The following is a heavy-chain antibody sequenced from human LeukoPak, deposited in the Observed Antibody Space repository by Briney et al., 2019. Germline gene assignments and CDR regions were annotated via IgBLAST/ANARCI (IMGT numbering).Heavy chain of an antibody. CDR1: GGSISSGSYY. V-gene: IGHV4-30-4*01. Sequence: ASETLSLTCTVSGGSISSGSYYWSWIRQPPGKGLEWIGYIYYSGSTYYNPSLKSRVTISVDTSKNQFSLKLSSVTAADTAVYYCASPSVGPGDDIWGQGTMVTVSS. CDR2: IYYSGST. CDR3: ASPSVGPGDDI. D-gene: IGHD1-1*01. J-gene: IGHJ3*02.